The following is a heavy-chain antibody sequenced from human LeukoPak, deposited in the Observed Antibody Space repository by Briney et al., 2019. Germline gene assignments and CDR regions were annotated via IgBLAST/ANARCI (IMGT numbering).Heavy chain of an antibody. CDR1: GFTFSSYG. CDR2: ISYDGSNK. CDR3: ARGRPYYYDSSGYYPRSIRYYGMDV. Sequence: PGRSLRLSCAASGFTFSSYGMHWVRQAPGKGLEWVAVISYDGSNKYYADSVKGRFTISRDNSKNTLYLQMNSLRAEDTAVYYCARGRPYYYDSSGYYPRSIRYYGMDVWGQGTTVTVSS. V-gene: IGHV3-30*03. D-gene: IGHD3-22*01. J-gene: IGHJ6*02.